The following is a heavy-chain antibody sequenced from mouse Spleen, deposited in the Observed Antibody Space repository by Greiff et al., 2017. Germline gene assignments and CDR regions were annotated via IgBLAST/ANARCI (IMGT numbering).Heavy chain of an antibody. V-gene: IGHV1-64*01. Sequence: VQLQQPGAELVKPGASVKLSCKASGYTFTSYWMHWVKQRPGQGLEWIGMIHPNSGSTNYNEKFKSKATLTVDKSSSTAYMQLSSLTSEDSAVYYCASSRLRRFDYWGQGTTLTVSS. CDR2: IHPNSGST. CDR1: GYTFTSYW. CDR3: ASSRLRRFDY. J-gene: IGHJ2*01. D-gene: IGHD2-4*01.